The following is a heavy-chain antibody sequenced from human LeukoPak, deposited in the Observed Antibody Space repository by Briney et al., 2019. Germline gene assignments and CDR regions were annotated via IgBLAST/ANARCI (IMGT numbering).Heavy chain of an antibody. V-gene: IGHV1-2*02. CDR3: ARVYVEYSSSIGY. CDR1: GYTFTSYA. Sequence: ASVKVSCKASGYTFTSYAMNWVRQAPGQGLEWMGWINPNSGGTNYAQKFQGRVTMTRDTSISTAYMELSRLRSDDTAVYYCARVYVEYSSSIGYWGQGTLVTVSS. CDR2: INPNSGGT. D-gene: IGHD6-6*01. J-gene: IGHJ4*02.